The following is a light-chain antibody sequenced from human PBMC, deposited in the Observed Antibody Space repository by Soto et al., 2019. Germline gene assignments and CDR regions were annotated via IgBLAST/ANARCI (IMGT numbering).Light chain of an antibody. Sequence: VVLTHSAVTLSSSPGERATLSCRASQSVSANNLAWYQQRPGRAPRLLIYAASRRATGIPDRFSGSGSGTDFTLTISRLEPEDLALYYCQQYDYSVWTFGQRTKAAIK. J-gene: IGKJ1*01. CDR1: QSVSANN. V-gene: IGKV3-20*01. CDR3: QQYDYSVWT. CDR2: AAS.